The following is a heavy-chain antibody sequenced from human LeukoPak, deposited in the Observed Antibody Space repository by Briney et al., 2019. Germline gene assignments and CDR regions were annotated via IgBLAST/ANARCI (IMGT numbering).Heavy chain of an antibody. J-gene: IGHJ6*02. CDR3: ARRDSSSWGGVYYGMDV. CDR1: GGSIRGFY. V-gene: IGHV4-59*08. CDR2: IYHTGST. D-gene: IGHD6-13*01. Sequence: SETLSLTCTVSGGSIRGFYWGWVRQPPGRGLECIGYIYHTGSTTYNPSLKSRVSMSVDTSRDQFSLRLSSVTAADTAVYYCARRDSSSWGGVYYGMDVWGQGTTVTVSS.